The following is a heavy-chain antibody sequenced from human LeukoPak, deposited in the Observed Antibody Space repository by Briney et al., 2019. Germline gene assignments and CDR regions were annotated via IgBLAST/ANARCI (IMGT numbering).Heavy chain of an antibody. Sequence: PSETLSLTCTVSGGSISSYYWGWLRQPPWKGLEWIGSIYDSGDTHNNPSLKSRVTISVDTSKNQFSLKLSSVTAADTAVYYCARAGGLWFGELTGNWYFDLWGRGTLITVSS. CDR1: GGSISSYY. CDR2: IYDSGDT. V-gene: IGHV4-39*07. J-gene: IGHJ2*01. D-gene: IGHD3-10*01. CDR3: ARAGGLWFGELTGNWYFDL.